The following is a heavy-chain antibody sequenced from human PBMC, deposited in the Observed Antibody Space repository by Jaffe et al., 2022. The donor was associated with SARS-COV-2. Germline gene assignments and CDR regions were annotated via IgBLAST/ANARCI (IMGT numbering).Heavy chain of an antibody. D-gene: IGHD3-9*01. J-gene: IGHJ6*03. CDR3: VKDERSSKYDILTPRMDV. CDR1: GFSISDYP. Sequence: ELQLVESGGSLVLPGGSLRLSCAASGFSISDYPMTWVRQAPGKGLQWVSAIIGSGSRTYYADSAKGRFTISGDNSQNTVYLQMNSLRVEDTAIYYCVKDERSSKYDILTPRMDVWGEGTTVTVSS. V-gene: IGHV3-23*04. CDR2: IIGSGSRT.